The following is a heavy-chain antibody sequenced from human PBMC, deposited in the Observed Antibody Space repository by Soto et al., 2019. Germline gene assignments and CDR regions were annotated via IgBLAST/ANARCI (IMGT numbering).Heavy chain of an antibody. Sequence: PGGSLRLSCAASGFTFSSNWMHWGRQAPGKGLVWVSRINTVGSGTTYADSVKGRFTISRDNAKNTLYLQMNSLRADDTAVYYCARGRIAVAGTGYYFDYWGQGTLVTVSS. V-gene: IGHV3-74*01. D-gene: IGHD6-19*01. CDR3: ARGRIAVAGTGYYFDY. CDR1: GFTFSSNW. J-gene: IGHJ4*02. CDR2: INTVGSGT.